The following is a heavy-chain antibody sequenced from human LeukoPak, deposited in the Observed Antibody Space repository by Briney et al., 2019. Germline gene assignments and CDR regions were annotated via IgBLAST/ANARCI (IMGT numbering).Heavy chain of an antibody. Sequence: SETLSLTCTVSGGSISSSSYYWGWIRQPPGKGLEWIGSIYYSGSTYYNPSLKSRVTISVDTSKNQFSLKLSSVTAADTAVYYCARQVVEDLPTDAFDIWGQGTMVTVSS. J-gene: IGHJ3*02. CDR1: GGSISSSSYY. CDR2: IYYSGST. CDR3: ARQVVEDLPTDAFDI. D-gene: IGHD3-22*01. V-gene: IGHV4-39*07.